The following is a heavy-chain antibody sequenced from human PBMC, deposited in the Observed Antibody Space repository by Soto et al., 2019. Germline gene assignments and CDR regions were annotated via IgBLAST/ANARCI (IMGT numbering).Heavy chain of an antibody. D-gene: IGHD3-3*01. J-gene: IGHJ6*03. CDR3: ARVGDFWSGSRDYYMDV. CDR2: IYYSGST. Sequence: SETLSLTCTVSGGSISSYYWSWIRQPPGKGLEWIGYIYYSGSTNYNPSLKSRVTISVDTSKNQFSLKLSSVTAADTAVYYCARVGDFWSGSRDYYMDVWGKGTTVTVSS. CDR1: GGSISSYY. V-gene: IGHV4-59*01.